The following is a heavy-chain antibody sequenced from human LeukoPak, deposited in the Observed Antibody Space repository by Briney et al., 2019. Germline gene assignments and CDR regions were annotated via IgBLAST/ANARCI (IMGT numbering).Heavy chain of an antibody. V-gene: IGHV3-23*01. Sequence: GGSLRLSCAASGFTFSSYAMSWVRQAPGKGLEWVSAISGSGGSTYYADSVKGRFTISRDNSKNTLYLQMNSLRAEDTAVYYCAKRYDFWSGYYPHWFDPWGQGTLVTVSS. D-gene: IGHD3-3*01. CDR3: AKRYDFWSGYYPHWFDP. CDR2: ISGSGGST. J-gene: IGHJ5*02. CDR1: GFTFSSYA.